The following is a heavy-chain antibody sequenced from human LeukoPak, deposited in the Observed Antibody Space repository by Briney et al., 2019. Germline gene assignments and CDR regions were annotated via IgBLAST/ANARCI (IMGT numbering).Heavy chain of an antibody. D-gene: IGHD1-14*01. V-gene: IGHV4-34*01. J-gene: IGHJ6*02. CDR3: ARGGRSHGMDV. Sequence: PSETLSLTCAVYGGSFSGYYWSWIRQPPGKGLEWIGEINHSGSTNYNPSLKSRVTISVDTSKNQFSLKLSSVTAADTAVYYCARGGRSHGMDVWGQWTTVTVSS. CDR2: INHSGST. CDR1: GGSFSGYY.